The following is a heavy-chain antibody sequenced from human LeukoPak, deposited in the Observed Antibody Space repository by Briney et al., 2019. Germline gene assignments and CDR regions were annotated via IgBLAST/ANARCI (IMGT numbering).Heavy chain of an antibody. J-gene: IGHJ4*02. CDR1: GFTFSIYS. V-gene: IGHV3-21*01. CDR2: ISSSSSYI. Sequence: GGSLRLSCAASGFTFSIYSMNWVRQAPGKGLEWVSSISSSSSYIHYTNSVKGRFAISRDNAKNSLYLQMSSLTAEDTALYYCARDSAELDYWGQGTLVTVSS. CDR3: ARDSAELDY. D-gene: IGHD1-26*01.